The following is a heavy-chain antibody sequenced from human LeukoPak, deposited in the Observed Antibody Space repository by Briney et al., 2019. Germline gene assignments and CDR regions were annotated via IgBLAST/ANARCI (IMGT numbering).Heavy chain of an antibody. J-gene: IGHJ3*02. CDR1: GFTFSSYA. CDR2: ITGTT. V-gene: IGHV3-23*01. CDR3: AKAFREYGSSTYSSFDI. D-gene: IGHD6-13*01. Sequence: PGGSLRLSCAASGFTFSSYAMSWVRQAPGKGLQWVSTITGTTHYADSVRGRFTISRDNSKNILYLQMNCLSTEDTAIYYCAKAFREYGSSTYSSFDIWGQGTMVTVSS.